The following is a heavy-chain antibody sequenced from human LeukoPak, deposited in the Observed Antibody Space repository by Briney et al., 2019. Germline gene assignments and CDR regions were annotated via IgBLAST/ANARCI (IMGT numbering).Heavy chain of an antibody. CDR1: GFTVSSNY. J-gene: IGHJ4*02. V-gene: IGHV3-53*01. D-gene: IGHD1-1*01. CDR3: ARGNLNDDERLAY. Sequence: AGGSLRLSCAASGFTVSSNYMSWVRQAPGKGLEWVSVIYSGGSTYYADSVKGRFTISRDNSKNTLYLQMNSLRAEDTAVYYCARGNLNDDERLAYWGQGTLVTVSS. CDR2: IYSGGST.